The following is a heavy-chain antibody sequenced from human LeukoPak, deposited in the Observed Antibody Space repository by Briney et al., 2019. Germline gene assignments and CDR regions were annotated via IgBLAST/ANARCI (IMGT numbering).Heavy chain of an antibody. Sequence: SETLSLTRIVSGDAISTYYWNWIRQPPGQGLEWIGYIYYSGSTNYNPSLKSRVTISVDTSKNQFSLKLRSVTAADTAVYYSARTYYDDSGVAWYFDLWGRGTLVTVSP. J-gene: IGHJ2*01. D-gene: IGHD3-22*01. V-gene: IGHV4-59*01. CDR2: IYYSGST. CDR3: ARTYYDDSGVAWYFDL. CDR1: GDAISTYY.